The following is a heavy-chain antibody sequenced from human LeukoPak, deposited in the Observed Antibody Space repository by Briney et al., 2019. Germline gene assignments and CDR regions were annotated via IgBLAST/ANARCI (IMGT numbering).Heavy chain of an antibody. V-gene: IGHV1-2*02. Sequence: ASVKVSCRASGYTFTGYYMHWVRQAPGQGLEWMGWINPNSGGTNYAQKFQGRVTMTRDTSISTAYMELSRLRSDDTAVYYCARDGDYSGSYNYWGQGTLVTVSS. J-gene: IGHJ4*02. CDR3: ARDGDYSGSYNY. CDR1: GYTFTGYY. D-gene: IGHD1-26*01. CDR2: INPNSGGT.